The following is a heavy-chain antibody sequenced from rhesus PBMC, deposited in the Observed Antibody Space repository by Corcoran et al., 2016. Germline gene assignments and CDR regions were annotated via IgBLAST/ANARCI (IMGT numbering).Heavy chain of an antibody. CDR3: ARDTYSGYRSYGLDS. Sequence: QVQLQESGPGLVKPSETLSLTCAVSGGSISDDYYWSWIRQPPGKGLEWIGYIYGSGWGTNYNPSLKNRVNISIDTSKNQFSLKLSSVTAADTAVYYCARDTYSGYRSYGLDSWGQGVVVTVSS. V-gene: IGHV4-106*01. CDR2: IYGSGWGT. CDR1: GGSISDDYY. D-gene: IGHD5-24*01. J-gene: IGHJ6*01.